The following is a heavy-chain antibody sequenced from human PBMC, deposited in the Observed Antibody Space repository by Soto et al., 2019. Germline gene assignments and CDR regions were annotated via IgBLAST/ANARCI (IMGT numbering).Heavy chain of an antibody. J-gene: IGHJ3*02. CDR1: GYTFTGYY. CDR2: INPNSGGT. V-gene: IGHV1-2*02. Sequence: ALVKVSFKASGYTFTGYYMHWVRQAPGQGLEWMGWINPNSGGTNYAQKFQGRVTMTRDTSISTAYMELSRLRSDDTAVYYCARDPWVAGDAFDIWGQGTMVTVSS. D-gene: IGHD2-15*01. CDR3: ARDPWVAGDAFDI.